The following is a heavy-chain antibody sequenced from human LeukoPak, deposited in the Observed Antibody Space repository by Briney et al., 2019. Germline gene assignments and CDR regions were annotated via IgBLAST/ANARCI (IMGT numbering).Heavy chain of an antibody. D-gene: IGHD3-22*01. Sequence: KPGGSLRLSCAASGFTFSSYSMNWVRQAPGKGLEWVSTISSSSTYIYYADSVNGRFTISRDNARNSLYLHMNSLRDEDTAVYYCARDSQAYFDGSGSFHGVAFDIWGQGAMVTVAS. CDR3: ARDSQAYFDGSGSFHGVAFDI. CDR1: GFTFSSYS. V-gene: IGHV3-21*01. J-gene: IGHJ3*02. CDR2: ISSSSTYI.